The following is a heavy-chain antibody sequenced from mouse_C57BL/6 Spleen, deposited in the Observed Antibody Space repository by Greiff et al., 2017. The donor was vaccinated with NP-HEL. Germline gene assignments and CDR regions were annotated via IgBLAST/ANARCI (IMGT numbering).Heavy chain of an antibody. CDR3: ARLSDGYYVGYAMDY. J-gene: IGHJ4*01. CDR1: GFSLTSYA. Sequence: VKLMESGPGLVAPSQSLSITCTVSGFSLTSYAISWVRQPPGKGLEWLGVIWTGGGTNYNSAPKSRLSISKDNSKSQVFLKMNSLQTDDTARYYCARLSDGYYVGYAMDYWGQGTSVTVSS. V-gene: IGHV2-9-1*01. CDR2: IWTGGGT. D-gene: IGHD2-3*01.